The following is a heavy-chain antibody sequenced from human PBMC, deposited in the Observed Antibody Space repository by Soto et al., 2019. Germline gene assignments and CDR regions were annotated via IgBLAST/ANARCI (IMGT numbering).Heavy chain of an antibody. CDR2: IYHSGST. CDR3: ARVPSP. J-gene: IGHJ5*02. Sequence: QLQLQESGSGLVKPSQTLSLTCAVSGGSISSGGYSWSWIRQQPGKDLEWIGYIYHSGSTYYNPSLQSRVTISVDRAKNQFSRKLSSVSAAGTAVYYCARVPSPWGQGTLVTVS. V-gene: IGHV4-30-2*01. CDR1: GGSISSGGYS.